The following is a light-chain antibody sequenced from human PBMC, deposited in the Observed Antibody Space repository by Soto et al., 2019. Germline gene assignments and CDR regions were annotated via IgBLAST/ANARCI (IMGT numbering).Light chain of an antibody. J-gene: IGKJ4*01. CDR3: QQLKSYPLS. CDR2: AAS. Sequence: DIQLTQSPSFLSASVGDRVTITCRTSQDISSYLSWYQQKPAKAPQLLISAASTLQSGVPSRFSGSGSGTEFTLPISSRQPEDVATYYCQQLKSYPLSFGGGTKVEI. CDR1: QDISSY. V-gene: IGKV1-9*01.